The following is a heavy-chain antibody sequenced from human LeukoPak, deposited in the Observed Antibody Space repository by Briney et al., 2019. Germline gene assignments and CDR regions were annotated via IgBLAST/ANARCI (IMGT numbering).Heavy chain of an antibody. CDR1: GYTFTSYG. CDR2: ISAYNGNT. J-gene: IGHJ5*02. D-gene: IGHD1-26*01. CDR3: ARFSYSGEDNWFDP. Sequence: ASVKVSCKASGYTFTSYGISWVRQAPGQGLEWMGWISAYNGNTNYAQKLQGRVTMTTDTSTSAAYMELRSLRSDDTAVYYCARFSYSGEDNWFDPWGQGTLVTVSS. V-gene: IGHV1-18*01.